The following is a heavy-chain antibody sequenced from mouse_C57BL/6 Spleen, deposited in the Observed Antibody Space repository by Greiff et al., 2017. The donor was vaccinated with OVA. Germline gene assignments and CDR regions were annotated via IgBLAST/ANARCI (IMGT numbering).Heavy chain of an antibody. V-gene: IGHV1-81*01. Sequence: VKLMESGAELARPGASVKLSCKASGYTFTSYGISWVKQRTGQGLEWIGEIYPRSGNTYYNEKFKGKATLTADKSSSTAYMELRSLTSEDSAVYFCARKSDYDPDYWGQGTTLTVSS. D-gene: IGHD2-4*01. CDR3: ARKSDYDPDY. CDR2: IYPRSGNT. CDR1: GYTFTSYG. J-gene: IGHJ2*01.